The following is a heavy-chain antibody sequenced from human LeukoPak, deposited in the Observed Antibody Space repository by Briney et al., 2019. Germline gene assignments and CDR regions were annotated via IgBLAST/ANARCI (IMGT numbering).Heavy chain of an antibody. CDR3: ARTEYGGPERSYYYYYMDV. J-gene: IGHJ6*03. CDR1: GYTFINNW. CDR2: INPTGSGT. D-gene: IGHD4/OR15-4a*01. V-gene: IGHV1-46*01. Sequence: GASVKISCKASGYTFINNWMHWVRQAPGQGLEWVGLINPTGSGTLYAQKFQGRVTMTTDTSTSTAYMELRSLRSDDTAVYYCARTEYGGPERSYYYYYMDVWGKGTTVTVSS.